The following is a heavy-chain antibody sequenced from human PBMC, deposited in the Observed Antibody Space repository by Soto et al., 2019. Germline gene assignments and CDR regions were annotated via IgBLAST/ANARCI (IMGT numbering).Heavy chain of an antibody. CDR1: GFTFSSYG. J-gene: IGHJ6*02. V-gene: IGHV3-33*01. CDR3: ARETGGPLYGMDV. Sequence: QVQLVESGGGVVQPGRSLRLSCAVSGFTFSSYGMHWVRQSPGKGLEWVAVIWYDGSNKYYEDSVKGRFTISRDDSKNTLYLQLNSLRAEDTAVYYCARETGGPLYGMDVWGQGTTVTVSS. CDR2: IWYDGSNK. D-gene: IGHD7-27*01.